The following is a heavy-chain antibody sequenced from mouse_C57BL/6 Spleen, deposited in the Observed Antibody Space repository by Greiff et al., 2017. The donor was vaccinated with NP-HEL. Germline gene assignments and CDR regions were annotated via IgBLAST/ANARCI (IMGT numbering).Heavy chain of an antibody. Sequence: EVQVVESGGGLVQPGGSLSLSCAASGFTFTDYYMSWVRQPPGKALEWLGFIRNKANGYTTEYSASVKGRFTISRDNSQSILYLQMNALRAEDSATYYCARGGYGSSYYYAMDYWGQGTSVTVSS. J-gene: IGHJ4*01. V-gene: IGHV7-3*01. D-gene: IGHD1-1*01. CDR3: ARGGYGSSYYYAMDY. CDR2: IRNKANGYTT. CDR1: GFTFTDYY.